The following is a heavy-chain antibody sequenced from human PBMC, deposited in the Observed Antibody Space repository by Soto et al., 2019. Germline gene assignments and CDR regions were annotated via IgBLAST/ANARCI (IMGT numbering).Heavy chain of an antibody. CDR3: ARPTGQLPSGSNPTSEGGMGG. J-gene: IGHJ6*01. CDR2: ISAYNGNT. CDR1: GYTFTSYG. D-gene: IGHD1-26*01. V-gene: IGHV1-18*01. Sequence: ASVKVSCKASGYTFTSYGISWVRQAPGQGLEWMGWISAYNGNTNYAQKLQGRVTMTTDTSTSTAYMELRSLRSHDTPVYYCARPTGQLPSGSNPTSEGGMGGRGRGTTVAASS.